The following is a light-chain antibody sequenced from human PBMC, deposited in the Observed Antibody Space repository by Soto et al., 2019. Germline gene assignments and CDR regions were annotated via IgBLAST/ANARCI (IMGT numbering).Light chain of an antibody. V-gene: IGKV1-27*01. CDR1: QSITNY. CDR2: AAS. J-gene: IGKJ4*01. Sequence: DIQMTQSPSALSASVGYRVTITCRASQSITNYLNWYQHKPGQAPNLLIYAASTLQAGVPSRFSGSGSGTDFTLTISSLQPEDVAAYYCQKYNSAHLTYGGGTKVDIK. CDR3: QKYNSAHLT.